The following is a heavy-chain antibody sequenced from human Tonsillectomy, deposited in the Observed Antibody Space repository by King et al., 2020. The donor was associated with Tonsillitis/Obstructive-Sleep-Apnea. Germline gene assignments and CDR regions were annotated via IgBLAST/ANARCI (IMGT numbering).Heavy chain of an antibody. J-gene: IGHJ4*02. Sequence: QLQESGPGLVKPSETLSLTCTVSGGSINTYYWTWIRQPPGKGLEWLGFIYYSGTTNYNPSLESRVSISVDRTKNQFSLRLSSVTSADTAVYYCARNHLYYDSWGQGILVTVTS. V-gene: IGHV4-59*01. D-gene: IGHD1-14*01. CDR1: GGSINTYY. CDR3: ARNHLYYDS. CDR2: IYYSGTT.